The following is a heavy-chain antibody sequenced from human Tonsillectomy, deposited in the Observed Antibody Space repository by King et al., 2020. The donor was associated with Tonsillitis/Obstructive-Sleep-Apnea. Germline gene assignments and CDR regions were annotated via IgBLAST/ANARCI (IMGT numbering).Heavy chain of an antibody. CDR1: GFTFEDFG. CDR3: ARNVGDPDY. J-gene: IGHJ4*02. CDR2: INWNGDNT. V-gene: IGHV3-20*04. D-gene: IGHD4-17*01. Sequence: VQLVESGGGVVRPGGSLRLSCAASGFTFEDFGMSWVRQAPGKGLEWVSGINWNGDNTRYADSVKGRFTISRDNAKNSLYLQMRSLRAEDTAFYYCARNVGDPDYWGQGTLVTVSS.